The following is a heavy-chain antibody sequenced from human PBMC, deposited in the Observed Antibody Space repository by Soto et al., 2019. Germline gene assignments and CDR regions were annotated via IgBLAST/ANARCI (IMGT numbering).Heavy chain of an antibody. CDR1: RGTFSSYA. J-gene: IGHJ4*02. Sequence: QVQLVQSGAEVKKPGSTVKVSCKASRGTFSSYAISWVRQAPGQGLEWMGGIIPIFGTANYAQKFQGRVTITADESTSTAYMELSSLRSVDTAVYYCARDGEQQLVWGYWGQGTLVTVSS. V-gene: IGHV1-69*12. CDR3: ARDGEQQLVWGY. D-gene: IGHD6-13*01. CDR2: IIPIFGTA.